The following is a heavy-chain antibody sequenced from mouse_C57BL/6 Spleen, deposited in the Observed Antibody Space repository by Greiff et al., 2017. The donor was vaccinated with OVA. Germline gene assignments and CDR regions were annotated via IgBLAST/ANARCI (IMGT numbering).Heavy chain of an antibody. CDR3: ARSYSNYLFDY. D-gene: IGHD2-5*01. Sequence: VQLQQPGAELVKPGASVKLSCKASGYTFTSYWMQWVKQRPGQGLEWIGEIDPSDSYTNYNQKFKGKATLTVDTSSSTAYMQLSSLTSEDSAVYYCARSYSNYLFDYWGQGTTLTVSS. CDR1: GYTFTSYW. CDR2: IDPSDSYT. V-gene: IGHV1-50*01. J-gene: IGHJ2*01.